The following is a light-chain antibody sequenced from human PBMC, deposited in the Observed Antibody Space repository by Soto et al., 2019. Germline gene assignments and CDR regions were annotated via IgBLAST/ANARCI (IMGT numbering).Light chain of an antibody. CDR1: QSVSNDY. CDR3: QHYGISVPIT. V-gene: IGKV3-20*01. CDR2: GAS. J-gene: IGKJ3*01. Sequence: EVVLTQSPGTLSLSPGERATLSCRASQSVSNDYLAWYQQKPGQAPRLLIHGASSRAIGIPDRFSGGGSGTDFTLTISRLEPEGFAVYYCQHYGISVPITFGPGTKVDL.